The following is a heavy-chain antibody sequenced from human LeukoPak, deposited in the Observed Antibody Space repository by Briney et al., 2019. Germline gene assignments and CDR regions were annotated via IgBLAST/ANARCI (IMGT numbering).Heavy chain of an antibody. D-gene: IGHD5-18*01. CDR2: ISSSGSTI. J-gene: IGHJ4*02. Sequence: GGSLRLSCAASGFTFNSYAMNWVRQAPGKGLEWVSYISSSGSTIYYADSVKGRFTISRDNAKNSLYLQMNSLRAEDTAVYYCARDPGYSYIDYWGQGTLVTVSS. CDR1: GFTFNSYA. V-gene: IGHV3-48*03. CDR3: ARDPGYSYIDY.